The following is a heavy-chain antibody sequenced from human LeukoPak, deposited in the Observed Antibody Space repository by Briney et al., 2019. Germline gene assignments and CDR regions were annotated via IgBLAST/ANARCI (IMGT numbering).Heavy chain of an antibody. Sequence: ASVKVSCKASGYTFTSYGISWVRQAPGQGLEWMGWISAYNGNTNYAQKLQGRVTMTTDTSTSTAYMELRSLRSDDTAVYHCARDLPNHYDFWSGYYTSLDYWGQGTLVTVSS. D-gene: IGHD3-3*01. CDR3: ARDLPNHYDFWSGYYTSLDY. CDR2: ISAYNGNT. V-gene: IGHV1-18*01. J-gene: IGHJ4*02. CDR1: GYTFTSYG.